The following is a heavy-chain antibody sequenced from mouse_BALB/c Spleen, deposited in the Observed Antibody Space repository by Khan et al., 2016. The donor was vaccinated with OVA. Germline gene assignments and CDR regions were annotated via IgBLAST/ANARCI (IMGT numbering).Heavy chain of an antibody. Sequence: QVRLQPSGAELARPGASVKMSCKASGYTFTSYTMHWIKQRPGQALEWIGYIDPSSGYTNYNQKFRDKATLTADKSSSTAYIQLSSLTSEDSAVHYCARSAFYGRSSYFDYWCPGTTLTVSS. V-gene: IGHV1-4*01. D-gene: IGHD1-1*01. J-gene: IGHJ2*01. CDR1: GYTFTSYT. CDR3: ARSAFYGRSSYFDY. CDR2: IDPSSGYT.